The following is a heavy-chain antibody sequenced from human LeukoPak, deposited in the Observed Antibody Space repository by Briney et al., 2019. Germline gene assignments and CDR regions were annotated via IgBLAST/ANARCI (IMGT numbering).Heavy chain of an antibody. D-gene: IGHD3-3*01. CDR1: GFTFISYA. CDR2: ISGSHSST. Sequence: GGSLRLSCAASGFTFISYAMHWVRQAPGKGLEWVSAISGSHSSTYYADSVKGRFTISRDNSKNTLSLQMSSLRVEDTAVYYCAKGGYDFWSGYYWYFQHWGQGTLVTVPS. J-gene: IGHJ1*01. V-gene: IGHV3-23*01. CDR3: AKGGYDFWSGYYWYFQH.